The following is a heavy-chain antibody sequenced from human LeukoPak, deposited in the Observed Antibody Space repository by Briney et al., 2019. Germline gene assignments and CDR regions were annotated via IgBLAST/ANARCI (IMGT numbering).Heavy chain of an antibody. Sequence: GGSLRLSCAASGFTVSSNYMSWVRQAPGKGLERVSVIYSGGSTYYADSVKGRFTISRDNSKNTLYLQMNNLRVGDTAVYYCARVGDYENSGSQPFDYWGQGTLVTVSS. CDR2: IYSGGST. J-gene: IGHJ4*02. CDR3: ARVGDYENSGSQPFDY. CDR1: GFTVSSNY. V-gene: IGHV3-53*01. D-gene: IGHD3-22*01.